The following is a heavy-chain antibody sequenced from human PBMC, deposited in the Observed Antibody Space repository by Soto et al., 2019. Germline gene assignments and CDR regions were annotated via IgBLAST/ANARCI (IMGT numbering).Heavy chain of an antibody. D-gene: IGHD3-22*01. CDR3: ARGKLYYYDSSGYFF. Sequence: SLRLSCAASGFTFSSYWMHWVRQAPGKGLVWVSRINSDGSSTSYADSVKGRFTISRDNAKNTLYLQMNSLRAEDTAVYYCARGKLYYYDSSGYFFWGQGTLVTVSS. J-gene: IGHJ4*02. CDR1: GFTFSSYW. CDR2: INSDGSST. V-gene: IGHV3-74*01.